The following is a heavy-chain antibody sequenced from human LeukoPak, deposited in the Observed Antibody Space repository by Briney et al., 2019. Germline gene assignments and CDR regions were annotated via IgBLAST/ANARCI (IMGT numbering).Heavy chain of an antibody. J-gene: IGHJ4*02. V-gene: IGHV3-7*01. CDR3: ARDRCSSTSCFYDY. CDR2: IKQDGSEQ. CDR1: GFSFSNYA. D-gene: IGHD2-2*01. Sequence: PGGSLRLSCAASGFSFSNYAMTWVRQAPGKGLEWVANIKQDGSEQYYVDSVKGRFTISRDNAKNSLYLQMNSLRVEDTAVYYCARDRCSSTSCFYDYWGQGTLVTVSS.